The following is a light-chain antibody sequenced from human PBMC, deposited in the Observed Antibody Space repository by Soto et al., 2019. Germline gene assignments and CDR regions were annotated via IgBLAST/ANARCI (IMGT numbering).Light chain of an antibody. V-gene: IGKV1-39*01. Sequence: DIQMIQSPSSLSASVGDRVTITCRASQSISNYLNWYQQKPGKAPKLLIYAASSLQSGVPSRFSGSGSGTDFTLTISSLQPEDFATYYCQQSYSTFRTFGQGTKVEVK. CDR3: QQSYSTFRT. CDR2: AAS. CDR1: QSISNY. J-gene: IGKJ1*01.